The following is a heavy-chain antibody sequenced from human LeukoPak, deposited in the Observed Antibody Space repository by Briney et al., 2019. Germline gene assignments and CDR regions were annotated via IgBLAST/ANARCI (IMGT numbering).Heavy chain of an antibody. CDR3: ARDRRGGYVSDGMDV. CDR2: ISSSSSTI. CDR1: GFTFSSYS. J-gene: IGHJ6*02. Sequence: GGSLRLSCAASGFTFSSYSMNWVRQAPGKGLEWVSYISSSSSTIYYADSVKGRFTISRDNAKNSLYLQMNSLRAEDTAVYYCARDRRGGYVSDGMDVWGQGTTVTVSS. D-gene: IGHD5-12*01. V-gene: IGHV3-48*01.